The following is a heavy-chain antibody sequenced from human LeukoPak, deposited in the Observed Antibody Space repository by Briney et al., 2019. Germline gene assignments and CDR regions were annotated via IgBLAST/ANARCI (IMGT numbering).Heavy chain of an antibody. Sequence: SETLSLACNVSGDSISNYYWSWVRQPAGKGLEWIGRIYASGSSNYNPSLKSRITMSVDTSKNQFSLKLSSVTAADTAVYYCARCLNTYYYDNSGYSPEHYYMDVWGKGTTVIVSS. CDR2: IYASGSS. CDR1: GDSISNYY. D-gene: IGHD3-22*01. CDR3: ARCLNTYYYDNSGYSPEHYYMDV. V-gene: IGHV4-4*07. J-gene: IGHJ6*03.